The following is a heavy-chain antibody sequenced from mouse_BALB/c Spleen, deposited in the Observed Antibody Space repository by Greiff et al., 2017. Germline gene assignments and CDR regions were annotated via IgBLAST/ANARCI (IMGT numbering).Heavy chain of an antibody. Sequence: VKLMESGPGILQPSQTLSLTCSFSGFSLSTSGMGVSWIRQPSGKGLEWLAHIYWDDDKRYNPSLKSRLTISKDTSRNQVFLKITSVDTADTATYYCARRTVVAPYAMDDWGQGTSVTVSS. CDR2: IYWDDDK. CDR3: ARRTVVAPYAMDD. V-gene: IGHV8-12*01. J-gene: IGHJ4*01. CDR1: GFSLSTSGMG. D-gene: IGHD1-1*01.